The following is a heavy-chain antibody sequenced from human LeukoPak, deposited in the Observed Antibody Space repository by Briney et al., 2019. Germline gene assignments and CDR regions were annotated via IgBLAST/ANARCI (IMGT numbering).Heavy chain of an antibody. D-gene: IGHD6-19*01. CDR1: GFTVSSNY. CDR2: ISGSGGST. V-gene: IGHV3-23*01. Sequence: PGGSLRLSCAASGFTVSSNYMSWVRQAPGKGLEWVSGISGSGGSTYYADSVKGRFTISRDNSKNTLYLQMNSLRAEDTAVYYCAKDQYSSGWYYFDYWGQGTLVTVSS. J-gene: IGHJ4*02. CDR3: AKDQYSSGWYYFDY.